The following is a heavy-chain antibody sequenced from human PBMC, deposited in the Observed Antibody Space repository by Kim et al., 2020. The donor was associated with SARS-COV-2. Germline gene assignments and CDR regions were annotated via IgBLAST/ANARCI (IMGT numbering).Heavy chain of an antibody. CDR1: GFTFSSYE. D-gene: IGHD5-18*01. Sequence: GGSLRLSCAASGFTFSSYEMNWVRQAPGKGLEWVSYISSSGSTIYYADSVKGRFTISRDNAKNSLYLQINSLSAEDTAVYYCARDRVDTAMGPFDYWGQGTLLTVSS. J-gene: IGHJ4*02. CDR2: ISSSGSTI. CDR3: ARDRVDTAMGPFDY. V-gene: IGHV3-48*03.